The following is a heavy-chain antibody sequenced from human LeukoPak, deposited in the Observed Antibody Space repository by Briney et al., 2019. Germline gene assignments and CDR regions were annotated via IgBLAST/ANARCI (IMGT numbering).Heavy chain of an antibody. CDR3: AVTLTTAPGRAFDI. CDR2: IFPSDSDT. CDR1: GYTFTSYW. J-gene: IGHJ3*02. Sequence: GESLKISCKGSGYTFTSYWIGWVRQLPGKGLEWMGFIFPSDSDTRYSPSFQGHVTISADKSISTAYLQWSSLRASDTAMYYCAVTLTTAPGRAFDIWGQGTLVTVS. D-gene: IGHD4-17*01. V-gene: IGHV5-51*01.